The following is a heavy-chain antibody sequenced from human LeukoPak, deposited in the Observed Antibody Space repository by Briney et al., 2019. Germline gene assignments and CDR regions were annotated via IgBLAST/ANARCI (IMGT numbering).Heavy chain of an antibody. J-gene: IGHJ5*02. CDR1: GGSISSYY. V-gene: IGHV4-4*07. CDR3: AREGTSGGLNWLDP. Sequence: PSETLSLTSTVSGGSISSYYWSWIRQPAGKGLEWIGRIYTSGSTNYNPSLKSRVTMSVDTSKNQFSLRLSSVNAADTAVYFCAREGTSGGLNWLDPWGQGTLVTVSS. D-gene: IGHD3-10*01. CDR2: IYTSGST.